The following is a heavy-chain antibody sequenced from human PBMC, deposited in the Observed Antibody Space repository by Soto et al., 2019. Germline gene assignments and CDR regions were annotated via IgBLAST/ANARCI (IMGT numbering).Heavy chain of an antibody. D-gene: IGHD3-3*01. CDR3: ARGPRTIFGVVPTPTAYFDY. CDR1: GYTFTSYA. CDR2: INAGNGNT. Sequence: QVQLVQSGAEVKKPGASVKVSCKASGYTFTSYAMHWVRQAPGQRLEWMGWINAGNGNTKYSQKFQGRVTITRDTSASTAYMELSSLRSEDTAVYYCARGPRTIFGVVPTPTAYFDYWGQGTLVTVSS. V-gene: IGHV1-3*01. J-gene: IGHJ4*02.